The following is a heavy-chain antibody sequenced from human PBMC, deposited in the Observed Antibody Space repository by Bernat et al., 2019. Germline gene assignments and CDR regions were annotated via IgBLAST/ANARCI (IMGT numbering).Heavy chain of an antibody. J-gene: IGHJ6*02. Sequence: QVQLVQSGAEVKKPGSSVKVSCKASGGTFSSYTISWVRQAPGQGLEWMGRIIPILGIANYAQKFQGRVTITADKSTSTAYMELSSLRSEDTAVYYCARAKDGYNYYCCYYGMDVWGQGTTVTVSS. CDR3: ARAKDGYNYYCCYYGMDV. CDR1: GGTFSSYT. V-gene: IGHV1-69*02. D-gene: IGHD1-1*01. CDR2: IIPILGIA.